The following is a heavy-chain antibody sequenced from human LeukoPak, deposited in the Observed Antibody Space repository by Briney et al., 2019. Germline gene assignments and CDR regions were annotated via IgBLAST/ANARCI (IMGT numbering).Heavy chain of an antibody. V-gene: IGHV4-59*01. D-gene: IGHD3-22*01. CDR1: GGSISSYY. J-gene: IGHJ3*02. CDR2: IYYSGST. Sequence: SETLSLTCTVSGGSISSYYWSWIRQPPGKGLEWMGYIYYSGSTNYNPSLTSRVTISVDTSKNQFSLKLSSVTAADTAVYYCAGHQDYDSSYLDAFDIWGQGTMVTVSS. CDR3: AGHQDYDSSYLDAFDI.